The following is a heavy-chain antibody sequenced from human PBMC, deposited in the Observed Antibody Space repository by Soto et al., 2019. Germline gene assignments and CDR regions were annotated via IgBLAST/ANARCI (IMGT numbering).Heavy chain of an antibody. J-gene: IGHJ5*02. CDR3: AREWDSSGWEPGYNWFDP. V-gene: IGHV1-18*01. CDR2: ISAYNGNT. Sequence: QVQLVQSGAEVKKPGASVKVSCKASGYTFTSYGISWVRQAPGQGLEWMGWISAYNGNTNYAQKLQGRVTMTTHTSTSTAYMELRSLRSDDTAVDYCAREWDSSGWEPGYNWFDPWGQGTLVTVSS. CDR1: GYTFTSYG. D-gene: IGHD6-19*01.